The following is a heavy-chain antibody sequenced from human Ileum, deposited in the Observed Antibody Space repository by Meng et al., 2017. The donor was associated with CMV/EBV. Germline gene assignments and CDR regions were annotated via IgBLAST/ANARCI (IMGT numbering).Heavy chain of an antibody. J-gene: IGHJ4*02. D-gene: IGHD3-10*01. CDR1: GDSIRGSH. CDR3: GRAGARGVPVDM. CDR2: LRTSGTT. Sequence: QMPLHAPAPRLVKPSEPLSLTCIVSGDSIRGSHWTWIRKPAGKGLEWLGRLRTSGTTDHNPSLKSRVTLSIDTSKNQFSLKLNSVTAADTAVYYCGRAGARGVPVDMWGQGTLVTVSS. V-gene: IGHV4-4*07.